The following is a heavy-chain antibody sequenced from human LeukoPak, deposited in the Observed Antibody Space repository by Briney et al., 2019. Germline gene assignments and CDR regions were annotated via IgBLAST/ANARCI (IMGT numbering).Heavy chain of an antibody. CDR2: IYSGGST. CDR3: AREAVTRNYFDY. D-gene: IGHD4-17*01. Sequence: GGSLRLSCAASGFTVSSNYMNWVRQTPGKGLEWVSVIYSGGSTYYADSVKGRFTISRDNSKNTLYLQMNSLRAGDTAVYYCAREAVTRNYFDYWGQGTLVTVSS. CDR1: GFTVSSNY. J-gene: IGHJ4*02. V-gene: IGHV3-53*01.